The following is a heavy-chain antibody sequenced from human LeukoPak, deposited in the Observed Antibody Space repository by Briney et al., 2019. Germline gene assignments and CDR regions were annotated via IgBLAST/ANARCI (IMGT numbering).Heavy chain of an antibody. CDR2: IRHDETNS. J-gene: IGHJ4*02. CDR1: GFNLNSYA. Sequence: GGSLRLSCAVSGFNLNSYAMHWVRQAPGKGLEWVAVIRHDETNSFYAGSVQGRFTISRDTSKKLLYLQMNSLRAEDTAVYYCGRCIAGSLIVNDCWGQGTLVTVSS. D-gene: IGHD1-20*01. V-gene: IGHV3-33*01. CDR3: GRCIAGSLIVNDC.